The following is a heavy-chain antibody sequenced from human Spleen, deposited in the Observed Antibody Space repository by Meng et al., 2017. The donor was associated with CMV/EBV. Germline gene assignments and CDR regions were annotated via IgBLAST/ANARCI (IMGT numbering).Heavy chain of an antibody. D-gene: IGHD1/OR15-1a*01. CDR2: IQYDGSIK. J-gene: IGHJ4*02. CDR3: AKDRRAYNWSNGCDY. Sequence: GESLKISCSASGLAFKNVWMSWVRQAPGKGLEWAAFIQYDGSIKYYVGSVKGRFSISRDNSENTMYLQMDGLRPEDTAIYYCAKDRRAYNWSNGCDYWGQGTLVTVSS. V-gene: IGHV3-30*02. CDR1: GLAFKNVW.